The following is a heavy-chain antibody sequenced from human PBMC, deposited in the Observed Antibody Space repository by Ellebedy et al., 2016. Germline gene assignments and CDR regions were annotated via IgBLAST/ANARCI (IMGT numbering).Heavy chain of an antibody. Sequence: SETLSLTCTVSGASISSYYWSWIRQSPGKGLEWIGYIYYSGTTNYNPSLKSRVTISVDTSKDQFSLKLTSVTAADTAVYYCARGAVAGTLHWFDPWGQGTLVTVSS. J-gene: IGHJ5*02. CDR2: IYYSGTT. D-gene: IGHD6-19*01. V-gene: IGHV4-59*01. CDR1: GASISSYY. CDR3: ARGAVAGTLHWFDP.